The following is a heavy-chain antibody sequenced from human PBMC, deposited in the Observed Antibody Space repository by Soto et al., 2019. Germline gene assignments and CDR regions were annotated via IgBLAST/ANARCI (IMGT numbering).Heavy chain of an antibody. V-gene: IGHV4-59*01. CDR1: GGPISRYF. Sequence: QVQLQESGPGLVKPSETLSLTCTVSGGPISRYFWSWIRQSPGKGLEWIIHIYSSGTINYNPSLKSRVTISLDTSKNQFSLKLRSVTAADTAVYYCATDYGDYVGAFDIWGQGTMVTVSS. D-gene: IGHD4-17*01. CDR3: ATDYGDYVGAFDI. J-gene: IGHJ3*02. CDR2: IYSSGTI.